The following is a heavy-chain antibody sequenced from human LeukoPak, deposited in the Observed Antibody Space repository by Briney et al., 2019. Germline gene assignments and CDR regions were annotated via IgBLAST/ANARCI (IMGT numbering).Heavy chain of an antibody. V-gene: IGHV3-9*01. CDR3: AKDVGLGNYYGMDV. CDR2: VTWNSGSI. J-gene: IGHJ6*02. Sequence: PGGSLRLSCAASGFRFDGFAMHWVRQAPGKGLEWVAGVTWNSGSIGYGDSVKGRFIISRDNAKRSLYLEMNSLRPEDTALYYCAKDVGLGNYYGMDVWGQGTMVTVSS. CDR1: GFRFDGFA. D-gene: IGHD3-16*01.